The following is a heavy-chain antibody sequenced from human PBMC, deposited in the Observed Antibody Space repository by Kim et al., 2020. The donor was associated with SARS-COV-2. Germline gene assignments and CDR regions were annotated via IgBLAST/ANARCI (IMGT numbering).Heavy chain of an antibody. J-gene: IGHJ4*02. Sequence: ASVKVSCKASGYTFTSYAMNWVRQAPGQGLEWMGWINTNTGNPTYAQGFTGRFVFSFDTSVSTAYLQISSLKAEDTAVYYCARVLTGYSSGWYGLHIDYWGQGTLVTVSS. CDR3: ARVLTGYSSGWYGLHIDY. D-gene: IGHD6-19*01. V-gene: IGHV7-4-1*02. CDR2: INTNTGNP. CDR1: GYTFTSYA.